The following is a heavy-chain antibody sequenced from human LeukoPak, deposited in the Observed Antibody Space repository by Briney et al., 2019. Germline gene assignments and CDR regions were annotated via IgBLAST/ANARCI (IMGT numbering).Heavy chain of an antibody. Sequence: GGSLRLSCAASGFTFSSYAMHWVRQAPGKGLEWVAVISYDGSNKYYADSVKGRFTISRDNSKNTLYLQMNSLRAEDTAVYYCAKAVYGSGYYYYGMDVWGQGTTVTVSS. CDR1: GFTFSSYA. CDR2: ISYDGSNK. J-gene: IGHJ6*02. CDR3: AKAVYGSGYYYYGMDV. V-gene: IGHV3-30*04. D-gene: IGHD3-10*01.